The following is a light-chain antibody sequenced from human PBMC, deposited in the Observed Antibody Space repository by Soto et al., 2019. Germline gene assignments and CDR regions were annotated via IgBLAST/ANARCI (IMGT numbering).Light chain of an antibody. CDR1: QGVSGW. CDR3: QQANGFPVA. V-gene: IGKV1-12*01. J-gene: IGKJ4*01. Sequence: DIPMTQSPSSVSASVGDRVTITCRASQGVSGWLAWYQQKPGKAPKLLIYSVSSLQSGVPARFSGSGSGTDFALTISNLQPDDFATYYCQQANGFPVAFGGGTRVEIK. CDR2: SVS.